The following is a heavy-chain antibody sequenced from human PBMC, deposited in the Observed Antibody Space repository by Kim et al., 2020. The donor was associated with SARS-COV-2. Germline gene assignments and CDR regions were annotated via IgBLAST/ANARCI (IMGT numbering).Heavy chain of an antibody. Sequence: STIYSPSFQGHVTISADKSISTAYLQWSSLKASDTAMYYCAVWNWYFDYWGQGTLVTVSS. CDR3: AVWNWYFDY. V-gene: IGHV5-10-1*01. D-gene: IGHD1-7*01. J-gene: IGHJ4*02. CDR2: ST.